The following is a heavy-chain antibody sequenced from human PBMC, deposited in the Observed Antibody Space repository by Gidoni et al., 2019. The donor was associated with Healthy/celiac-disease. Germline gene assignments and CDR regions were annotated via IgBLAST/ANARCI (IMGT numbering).Heavy chain of an antibody. J-gene: IGHJ4*02. Sequence: EVQLVESGGGLVQPGGSLRLSCSASGFTFSSYAMHWVRQAPGKGLEYVSAISSNGGSTYYADSVKGRFTISRDNSKNTLYLQMSSLRAEDTAVYYCVKGWAPSGWYVCFDYWGQGTLVTVSS. V-gene: IGHV3-64D*08. CDR3: VKGWAPSGWYVCFDY. D-gene: IGHD6-19*01. CDR2: ISSNGGST. CDR1: GFTFSSYA.